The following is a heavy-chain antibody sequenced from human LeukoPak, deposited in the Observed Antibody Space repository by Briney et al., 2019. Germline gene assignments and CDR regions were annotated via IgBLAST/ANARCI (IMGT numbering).Heavy chain of an antibody. D-gene: IGHD3-10*01. Sequence: GGSLRLSCAASGFTFSNYAMNWVRQAPGKGLEWVSAISGSGDSTYYADSVKGRFTISRDNSKDTPYLQMNSLRAEDTALYYCAKDHDYYASGPIWGQGTMVTVSS. CDR2: ISGSGDST. CDR1: GFTFSNYA. J-gene: IGHJ3*02. V-gene: IGHV3-23*01. CDR3: AKDHDYYASGPI.